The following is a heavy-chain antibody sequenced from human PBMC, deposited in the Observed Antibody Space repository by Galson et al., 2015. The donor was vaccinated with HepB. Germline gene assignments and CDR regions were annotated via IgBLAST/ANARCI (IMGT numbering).Heavy chain of an antibody. CDR1: GFSFSNSA. CDR2: IVVDSAYT. J-gene: IGHJ1*01. Sequence: SVKVSCKASGFSFSNSAMQWVRQARGQRPEWIGWIVVDSAYTKYAQKFQERVTITRDMSTSTVYMELSSLRSEDTAVYYCAAELCGASCYYAEYLQKWGQGTLVTVSS. CDR3: AAELCGASCYYAEYLQK. D-gene: IGHD2-15*01. V-gene: IGHV1-58*02.